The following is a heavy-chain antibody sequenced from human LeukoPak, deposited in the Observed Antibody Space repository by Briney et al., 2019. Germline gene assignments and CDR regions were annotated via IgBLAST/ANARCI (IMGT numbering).Heavy chain of an antibody. CDR3: ARIILGNYFDY. CDR1: GGSISSYY. J-gene: IGHJ4*02. D-gene: IGHD3-3*01. Sequence: SETLSLTCTVSGGSISSYYWSWIRQPPGKGLEWIGYIYYTGRTNYNPSLRSRVTISVDTSKNQFSLKLSSVTAADTALYYCARIILGNYFDYWGQGTLVTVSS. CDR2: IYYTGRT. V-gene: IGHV4-59*01.